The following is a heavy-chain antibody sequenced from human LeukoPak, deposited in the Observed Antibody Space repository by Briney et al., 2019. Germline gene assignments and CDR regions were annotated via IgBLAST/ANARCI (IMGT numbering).Heavy chain of an antibody. D-gene: IGHD6-13*01. CDR1: GGSISSRTYY. CDR2: IYFSGST. V-gene: IGHV4-39*01. Sequence: SETLSLTCTVSGGSISSRTYYWGWIRQPPGKGLEWIGSIYFSGSTYSNPSLKSRATISVDTSKDQFSLKLNSVTAADTAVYYCASAPGYNWFDPWGQGTLVTVSS. J-gene: IGHJ5*02. CDR3: ASAPGYNWFDP.